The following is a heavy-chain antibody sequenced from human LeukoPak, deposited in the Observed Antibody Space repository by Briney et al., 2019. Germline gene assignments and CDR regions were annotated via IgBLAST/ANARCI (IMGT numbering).Heavy chain of an antibody. CDR1: GYTFTSYG. D-gene: IGHD6-19*01. J-gene: IGHJ4*02. Sequence: ASVKVSCKASGYTFTSYGISWVRQAPGQGLEWMGWISAYNGNTNYAQKLQGRVTMTTDTSTSTAYMELRSLRSDDTAVYYCARVPPGWNSSGPLRDDYWGQGTLVTVPS. CDR3: ARVPPGWNSSGPLRDDY. V-gene: IGHV1-18*01. CDR2: ISAYNGNT.